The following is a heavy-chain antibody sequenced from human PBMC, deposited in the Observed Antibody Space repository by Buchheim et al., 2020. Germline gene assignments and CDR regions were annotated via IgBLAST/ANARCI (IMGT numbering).Heavy chain of an antibody. Sequence: QVQLQQWGAGLLKPSETLSLTCAVYGGSFSGYYWSWIRQPPGKGLEWIGEINHSGSINYNPSLKSRVTISVDTSKNQFSLKLSSVTAADTAVYYCARGRGAAAGRRYFDYWGQGTL. CDR2: INHSGSI. CDR3: ARGRGAAAGRRYFDY. D-gene: IGHD6-13*01. V-gene: IGHV4-34*01. J-gene: IGHJ4*02. CDR1: GGSFSGYY.